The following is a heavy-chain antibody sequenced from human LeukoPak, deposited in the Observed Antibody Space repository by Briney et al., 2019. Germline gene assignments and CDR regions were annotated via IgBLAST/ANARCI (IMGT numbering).Heavy chain of an antibody. D-gene: IGHD3-22*01. CDR3: AKGQSLNTIIVVITTVDY. V-gene: IGHV3-23*01. CDR2: ISGSGRST. Sequence: GGSLRLSCAASGFTFSSYAMSWVRQAPGKGLEWVSSISGSGRSTYYADSVKGRFTISRDNAKNTLYLQMNSLRAEDTAVYYCAKGQSLNTIIVVITTVDYWGQGTLVTVSS. J-gene: IGHJ4*02. CDR1: GFTFSSYA.